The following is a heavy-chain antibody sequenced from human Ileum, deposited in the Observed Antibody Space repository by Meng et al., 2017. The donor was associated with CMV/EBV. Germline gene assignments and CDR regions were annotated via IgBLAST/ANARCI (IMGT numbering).Heavy chain of an antibody. D-gene: IGHD2-21*02. V-gene: IGHV4-39*07. Sequence: SETLSLTCTVSGGSISSGSYHWGWIRQTPGKGLEWVGSIHNSGSTQYSPSLKSRVTMSVDTSKNQVSLKLTSVTAADTAVYYCARISGGGACCGADYWDQGTLVTVSS. CDR3: ARISGGGACCGADY. CDR1: GGSISSGSYH. CDR2: IHNSGST. J-gene: IGHJ4*02.